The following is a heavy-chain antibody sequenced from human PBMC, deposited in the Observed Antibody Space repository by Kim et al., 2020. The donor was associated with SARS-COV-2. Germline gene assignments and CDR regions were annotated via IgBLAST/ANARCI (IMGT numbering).Heavy chain of an antibody. D-gene: IGHD3-22*01. Sequence: AQKFQGRVTITAEESTSTAYMELSSLRSEDTAVYYCARRYDSSGYYYFDYWGQGTLVTVSS. V-gene: IGHV1-69*01. J-gene: IGHJ4*02. CDR3: ARRYDSSGYYYFDY.